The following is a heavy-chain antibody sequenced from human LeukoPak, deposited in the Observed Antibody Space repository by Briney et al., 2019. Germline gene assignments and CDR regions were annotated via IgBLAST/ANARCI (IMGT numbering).Heavy chain of an antibody. J-gene: IGHJ4*02. D-gene: IGHD3-22*01. Sequence: ASVTVSCKASGYTFTGYYMHWVRQAPGQGLEWMGWINPNSGGTNYAQKFQGRVTMTRDTSISTAYMELSRLRSDDTAVYYCARDLGYDSSGYWYWGQGTLVTVSS. CDR3: ARDLGYDSSGYWY. CDR2: INPNSGGT. CDR1: GYTFTGYY. V-gene: IGHV1-2*02.